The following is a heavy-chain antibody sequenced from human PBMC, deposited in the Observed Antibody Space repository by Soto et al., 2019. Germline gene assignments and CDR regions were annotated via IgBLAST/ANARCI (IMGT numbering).Heavy chain of an antibody. J-gene: IGHJ4*02. D-gene: IGHD6-13*01. CDR1: GFTFDDYA. CDR2: ISWNSGSI. Sequence: GGSLRLSCAASGFTFDDYAMHWVRQAPGKGLEWVSGISWNSGSIGYADSVKGRFTISRDNAKNSLYLQMNSLRAEDTALYYCAKARWDWSPSSSWYGKQGSYFDYWGQGTLVTVSS. CDR3: AKARWDWSPSSSWYGKQGSYFDY. V-gene: IGHV3-9*01.